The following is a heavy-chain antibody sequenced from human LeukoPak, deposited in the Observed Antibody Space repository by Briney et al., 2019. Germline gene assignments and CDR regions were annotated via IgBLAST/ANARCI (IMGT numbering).Heavy chain of an antibody. CDR2: INSDGSWT. CDR3: ARDSPFGGY. J-gene: IGHJ4*02. V-gene: IGHV3-74*01. CDR1: GSYW. Sequence: GGSLRLSCAASGSYWMHWVRQAPGKGLVWVSHINSDGSWTSYADSVKGRFTISKDNAKNTVYLQMNNLRAEDTAVHYCARDSPFGGYWGQGTLVTVSS. D-gene: IGHD3-16*01.